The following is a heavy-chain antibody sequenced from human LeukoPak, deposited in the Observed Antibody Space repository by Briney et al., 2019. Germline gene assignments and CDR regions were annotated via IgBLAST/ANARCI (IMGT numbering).Heavy chain of an antibody. D-gene: IGHD3-22*01. V-gene: IGHV4-59*01. CDR3: ARDTDSSGYYDS. CDR2: IYNSGST. Sequence: SETLSLTCTVSGGSISSYYWTWIRQPPGKGLEWIGYIYNSGSTNYNPSLKSRVTISVDTSKNQFSLKLSSVTAADTAVYYCARDTDSSGYYDSWGQGTLVTVSS. CDR1: GGSISSYY. J-gene: IGHJ5*01.